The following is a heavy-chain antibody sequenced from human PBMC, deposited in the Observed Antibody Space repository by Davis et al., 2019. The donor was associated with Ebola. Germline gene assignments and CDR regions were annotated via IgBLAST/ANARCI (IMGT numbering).Heavy chain of an antibody. V-gene: IGHV3-53*01. CDR1: GFTVSSNY. D-gene: IGHD5-18*01. Sequence: PGGSLRLSCAASGFTVSSNYMSWVRQAPGKGLEWVSVIYSGGSTYYADSVKGRFTISRDNSKNTLYLQMNSLRAEDTAVYYCARVSWIQLWGAFDIWGQGTMVTVSS. CDR3: ARVSWIQLWGAFDI. CDR2: IYSGGST. J-gene: IGHJ3*02.